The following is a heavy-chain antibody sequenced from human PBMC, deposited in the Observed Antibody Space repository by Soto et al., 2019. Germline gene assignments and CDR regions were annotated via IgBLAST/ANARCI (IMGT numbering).Heavy chain of an antibody. CDR1: GGSFSDYY. V-gene: IGHV4-34*01. Sequence: SETLSLTCAVYGGSFSDYYWSWIRQPPGKGLEWIGEINHSGSINYNPSLKSRVTISVDTSKNQFSLKLSPVTAADTAVYYCARGRRASTYYYGMDVWGQGTTVTVSS. CDR2: INHSGSI. J-gene: IGHJ6*02. CDR3: ARGRRASTYYYGMDV.